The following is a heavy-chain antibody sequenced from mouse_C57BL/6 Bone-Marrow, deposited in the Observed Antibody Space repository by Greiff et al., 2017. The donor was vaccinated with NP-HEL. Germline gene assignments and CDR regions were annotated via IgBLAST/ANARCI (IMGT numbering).Heavy chain of an antibody. Sequence: VQLKQSGTVLARPGASVKMSCKTSGYTFTSYWMNWVKQRPGQGLAWIGAIYPGNSDTSYNQKFKGKAKLTAVTSDSTAYMELSSLTNEDSAVYYCTRESYYVSSYGFDYWGQGTTLTVSS. CDR2: IYPGNSDT. CDR1: GYTFTSYW. D-gene: IGHD1-1*01. CDR3: TRESYYVSSYGFDY. V-gene: IGHV1-5*01. J-gene: IGHJ2*01.